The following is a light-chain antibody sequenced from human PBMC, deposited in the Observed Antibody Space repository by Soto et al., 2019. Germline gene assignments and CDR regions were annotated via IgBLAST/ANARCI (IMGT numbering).Light chain of an antibody. CDR1: NIGSKS. CDR2: YDN. J-gene: IGLJ1*01. Sequence: SYELTQPPSVSVAPGKTARITCGGSNIGSKSVHWYQQKPGQAPVLVISYDNDRPSGIPERFSGSNSGNTATLAISRVEAGDEADYYCQVWDSISDHQGVLGTGTKLTVL. V-gene: IGLV3-21*04. CDR3: QVWDSISDHQGV.